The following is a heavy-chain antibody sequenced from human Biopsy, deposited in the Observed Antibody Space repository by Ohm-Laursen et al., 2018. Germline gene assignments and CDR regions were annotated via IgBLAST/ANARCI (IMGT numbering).Heavy chain of an antibody. V-gene: IGHV3-30*03. Sequence: SLRLSCAASGFSFSDNYMDWVRQAPGKGLEWVAVISYDGSGEYYADSLQGRFIISRDNPKNTVDLQMNSLRAEDTAVYFCARDGKRWDYSTYFSWHFDLWGRGTLVTVSP. CDR3: ARDGKRWDYSTYFSWHFDL. D-gene: IGHD4-11*01. J-gene: IGHJ2*01. CDR1: GFSFSDNY. CDR2: ISYDGSGE.